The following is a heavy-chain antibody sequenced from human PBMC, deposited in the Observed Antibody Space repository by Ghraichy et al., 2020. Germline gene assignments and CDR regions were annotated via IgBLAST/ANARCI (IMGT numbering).Heavy chain of an antibody. Sequence: GGSLRLFCAASGFTFSSYSMNWVRQAPGKGLEWVSYISSSSSTIYYADSVKGRFTISRDNAKNSLYLQMNSLRDEDTAVYYCARDAPWDPYYGSGSYPFDYWGQGTLVTVSS. J-gene: IGHJ4*02. D-gene: IGHD3-10*01. CDR1: GFTFSSYS. CDR2: ISSSSSTI. V-gene: IGHV3-48*02. CDR3: ARDAPWDPYYGSGSYPFDY.